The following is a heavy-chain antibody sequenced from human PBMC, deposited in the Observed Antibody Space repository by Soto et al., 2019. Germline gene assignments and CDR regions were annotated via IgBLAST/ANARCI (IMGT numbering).Heavy chain of an antibody. D-gene: IGHD1-26*01. J-gene: IGHJ4*02. CDR1: GGTFSSYA. CDR2: LVPIFGTA. V-gene: IGHV1-69*12. Sequence: QVQLVQSGAEVKKPGSSVKVSCKASGGTFSSYAISWVRQAPGQGLEWMGGLVPIFGTANYAQKFQGRVTITAAASTSTAYMELSSLRSEDTAVYYFARGRLSGSSDYWGQGTLVTVSS. CDR3: ARGRLSGSSDY.